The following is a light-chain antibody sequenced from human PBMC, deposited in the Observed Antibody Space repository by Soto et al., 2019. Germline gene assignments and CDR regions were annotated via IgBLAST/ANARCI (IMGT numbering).Light chain of an antibody. J-gene: IGKJ1*01. CDR2: KVS. Sequence: EIVMTQTPLSAPVTLGQSASISCRSSQSLVHSDRNTYLSWFHQRPGHPPRLLIYKVSNRFSGVPDRFGGSGSGTYFTLKIDRVEADDVGLYYCMQLSHFPWTFGQWTKVEV. CDR3: MQLSHFPWT. CDR1: QSLVHSDRNTY. V-gene: IGKV2-24*01.